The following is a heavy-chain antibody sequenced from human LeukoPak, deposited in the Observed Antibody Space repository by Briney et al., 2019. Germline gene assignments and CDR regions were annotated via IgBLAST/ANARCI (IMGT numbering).Heavy chain of an antibody. CDR2: ISSSGSTI. V-gene: IGHV3-11*01. Sequence: GGSLRLSCAASGFTFSDYYMSWIRQAPGKGLEWVSYISSSGSTIYYADSVKGRFTISRDNAKNSLYLQMNSLRAEDTAVYYCARDYYDSIRYFDYWGRGTLVTVSS. CDR1: GFTFSDYY. J-gene: IGHJ4*02. D-gene: IGHD3-22*01. CDR3: ARDYYDSIRYFDY.